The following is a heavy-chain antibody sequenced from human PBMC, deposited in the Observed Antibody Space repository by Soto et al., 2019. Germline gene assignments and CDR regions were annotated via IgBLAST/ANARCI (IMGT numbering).Heavy chain of an antibody. Sequence: TLSLTCTVSGGSISSGGYYWSWIRQHPGKGLEWIGYIYYSGSTYYNPSLKSRITISVDTSKNQFSLKLSSVTAADTAVYYCARDWYYSDSTGYYHDVFDIWGQGTMVTVSS. J-gene: IGHJ3*02. CDR3: ARDWYYSDSTGYYHDVFDI. CDR2: IYYSGST. D-gene: IGHD3-22*01. V-gene: IGHV4-30-4*08. CDR1: GGSISSGGYY.